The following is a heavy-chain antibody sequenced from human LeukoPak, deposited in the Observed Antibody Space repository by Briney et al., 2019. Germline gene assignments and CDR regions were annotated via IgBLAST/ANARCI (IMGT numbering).Heavy chain of an antibody. CDR2: ISYGGRNQ. V-gene: IGHV3-30*18. J-gene: IGHJ6*02. CDR1: GFTFWNYG. Sequence: GRSLRLSCEASGFTFWNYGVHWVRQAPGKGLEWVAVISYGGRNQQYADSVKGRFTMSRDNSRNTVYLQLNSLRTEDTAVYYCAKDRRMMSAYYGMDVWGQGTTVIVSS. D-gene: IGHD3-16*01. CDR3: AKDRRMMSAYYGMDV.